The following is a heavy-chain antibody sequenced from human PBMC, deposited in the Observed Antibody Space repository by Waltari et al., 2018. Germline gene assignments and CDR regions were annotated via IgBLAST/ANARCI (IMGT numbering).Heavy chain of an antibody. CDR2: LSWNSGSI. Sequence: EVQLVESGGASVEPGRSLRLSCAASGFWFEDYAMHWVRQVPGKGLEWVSGLSWNSGSIIYADSVKGRFTISRDNARNSLFLQMTSLRPDDTALYYCAKDNGYSLDYWGHGTLVTVTS. J-gene: IGHJ4*01. CDR3: AKDNGYSLDY. V-gene: IGHV3-9*01. D-gene: IGHD5-18*01. CDR1: GFWFEDYA.